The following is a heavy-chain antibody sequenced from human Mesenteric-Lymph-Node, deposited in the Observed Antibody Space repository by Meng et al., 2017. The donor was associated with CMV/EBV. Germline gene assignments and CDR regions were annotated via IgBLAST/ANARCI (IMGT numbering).Heavy chain of an antibody. J-gene: IGHJ4*02. CDR2: ISSSSSYI. D-gene: IGHD6-19*01. CDR3: ARSLAVAGTETN. CDR1: GFTFSSYS. V-gene: IGHV3-21*01. Sequence: GGSLRLSCAASGFTFSSYSMNWVRQAPGKGLEWVSSISSSSSYIYYADSVKGRFTISRDNAKNSLYLQMNSLRAEDTAVYYCARSLAVAGTETNWGQGTLVTVSS.